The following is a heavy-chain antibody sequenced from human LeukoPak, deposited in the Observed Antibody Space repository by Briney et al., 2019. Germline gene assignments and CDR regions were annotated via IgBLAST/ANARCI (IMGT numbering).Heavy chain of an antibody. CDR2: INHSGST. CDR1: GGSFSGYY. Sequence: PSETLSLTCTVSGGSFSGYYWSWIRQPPGKGLEWIGEINHSGSTNYNPSLKSRVTISVDTSKNQFSLKLSSVTAADTAVYYCARVVSSSSVTLNWFDPWGQGTLVTVSS. D-gene: IGHD6-13*01. J-gene: IGHJ5*02. V-gene: IGHV4-34*01. CDR3: ARVVSSSSVTLNWFDP.